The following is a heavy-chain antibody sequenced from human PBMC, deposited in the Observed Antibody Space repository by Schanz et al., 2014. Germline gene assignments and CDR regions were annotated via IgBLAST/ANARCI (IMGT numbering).Heavy chain of an antibody. V-gene: IGHV1-3*04. D-gene: IGHD5-12*01. CDR1: EYSFTSYS. Sequence: QVHLVQSGAEVKRPGASVKVSCKASEYSFTSYSMHWVRQAPGQRLEWMGWINTGSGDTKYSQNFQCRVTITRDTSASTAYMELSSLRSEDTAVYACARGIGGYGANNYVDYWGQGTLVTVSS. CDR2: INTGSGDT. CDR3: ARGIGGYGANNYVDY. J-gene: IGHJ4*02.